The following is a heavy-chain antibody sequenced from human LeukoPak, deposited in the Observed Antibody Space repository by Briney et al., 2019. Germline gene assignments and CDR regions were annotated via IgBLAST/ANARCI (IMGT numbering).Heavy chain of an antibody. CDR3: ARDRVTVVRGDNDY. Sequence: GRSLRLSCAASGFTFSIYGMHWVRRAPGKGLEWVALIWYDGSNKYYADSVKGRFTISRDNSKNTLYLQMSSLRAEDTAVYYCARDRVTVVRGDNDYWGQGTLVTVSP. CDR2: IWYDGSNK. J-gene: IGHJ4*02. D-gene: IGHD3-10*01. CDR1: GFTFSIYG. V-gene: IGHV3-33*01.